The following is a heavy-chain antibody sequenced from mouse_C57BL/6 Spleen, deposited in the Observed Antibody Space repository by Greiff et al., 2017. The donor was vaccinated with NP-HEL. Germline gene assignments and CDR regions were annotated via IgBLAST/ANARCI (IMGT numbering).Heavy chain of an antibody. CDR2: ISYDGSN. J-gene: IGHJ2*01. CDR1: GYSITSGYY. Sequence: EVKLQESGPGLVKPSQSLSLTCSVTGYSITSGYYWNWIRQFPGNKLEWMGYISYDGSNNYNPSLKNRISITRDTSKNQFFLKLNSVTTEDTATYYCARGGYYGGRGFDYWGQGTTLTVSS. CDR3: ARGGYYGGRGFDY. V-gene: IGHV3-6*01. D-gene: IGHD1-1*01.